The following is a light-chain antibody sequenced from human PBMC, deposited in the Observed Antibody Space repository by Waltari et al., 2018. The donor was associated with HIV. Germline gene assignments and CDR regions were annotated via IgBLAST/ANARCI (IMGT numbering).Light chain of an antibody. J-gene: IGLJ1*01. CDR2: GKD. CDR1: SLRKYS. V-gene: IGLV3-19*01. Sequence: SSELTQDPAVSVALGQPVRITCQGDSLRKYSANWYQQKPGQAPVVVMYGKDNRPSGIPARFSGSSSGNTGSLTITGAQAEDEADYYCESRHSNDKHHVFGTGTKVTV. CDR3: ESRHSNDKHHV.